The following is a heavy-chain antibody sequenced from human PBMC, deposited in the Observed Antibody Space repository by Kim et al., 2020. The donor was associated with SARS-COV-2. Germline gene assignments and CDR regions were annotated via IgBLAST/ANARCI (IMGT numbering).Heavy chain of an antibody. Sequence: GRITISRDNPKNSLYLQMNSLRAEDTAVYYCARERTRITIFGVVHRYGMDVWGQGTTVTVSS. CDR3: ARERTRITIFGVVHRYGMDV. D-gene: IGHD3-3*01. V-gene: IGHV3-11*01. J-gene: IGHJ6*02.